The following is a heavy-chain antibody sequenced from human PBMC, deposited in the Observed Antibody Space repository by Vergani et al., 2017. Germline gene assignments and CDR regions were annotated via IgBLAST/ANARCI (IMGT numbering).Heavy chain of an antibody. CDR2: IIPILGIA. D-gene: IGHD3-22*01. CDR1: GYTFTGYY. J-gene: IGHJ4*02. V-gene: IGHV1-69*09. Sequence: QVQLVQSGAEVKKPGASVKVSCKASGYTFTGYYMHWVRQAPGQGLEWMGRIIPILGIANYAQKFQGRVTITADKSTSTAYMELISLRPEDTAVYYCAREGNYYDSTGFGPGGSFDWGPGTLVTVSS. CDR3: AREGNYYDSTGFGPGGSFD.